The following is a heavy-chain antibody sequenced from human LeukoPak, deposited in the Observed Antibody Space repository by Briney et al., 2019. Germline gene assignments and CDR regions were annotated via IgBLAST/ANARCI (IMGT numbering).Heavy chain of an antibody. J-gene: IGHJ5*02. CDR3: AKDYSKTSYYGSGTYYRPNWFDP. Sequence: GGSLRLSCAASGFTFSSYWMSWVRQAPGKGLEWVANIKQDGSEKYYVDSVKGRFTISRDNAKNSLYLQMNSLRAEDTAVYYCAKDYSKTSYYGSGTYYRPNWFDPWGQGTLVTVSS. V-gene: IGHV3-7*01. CDR1: GFTFSSYW. CDR2: IKQDGSEK. D-gene: IGHD3-10*01.